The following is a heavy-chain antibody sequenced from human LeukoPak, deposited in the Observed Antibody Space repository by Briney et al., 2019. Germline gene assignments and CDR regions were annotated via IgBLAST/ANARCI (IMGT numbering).Heavy chain of an antibody. V-gene: IGHV6-1*01. CDR2: TYYRSKWYN. D-gene: IGHD2-15*01. CDR1: GDSFSSNSAA. Sequence: SQTLSLTCAISGDSFSSNSAAWNWLRQSPSRGLEWLGSTYYRSKWYNDYAVSVKSLITINPDTSKNQLFLKLNYVTTDDTSCYYCARGRVVAAIYYYYYMDVWGKGTTVTVSS. J-gene: IGHJ6*03. CDR3: ARGRVVAAIYYYYYMDV.